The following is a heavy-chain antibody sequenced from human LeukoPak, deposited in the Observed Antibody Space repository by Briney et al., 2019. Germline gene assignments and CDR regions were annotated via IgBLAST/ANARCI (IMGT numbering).Heavy chain of an antibody. CDR3: ARDPSIAAAGTFDY. CDR1: GGTSSSYA. D-gene: IGHD6-13*01. CDR2: IIPIFGTA. J-gene: IGHJ4*02. Sequence: ASVKVSCKASGGTSSSYAISWVRQAPGQGLEWMGGIIPIFGTANYAQKFQGRVTITADESTSTAYMELSSLRSEDTAVYYCARDPSIAAAGTFDYWGQGTLVTVSS. V-gene: IGHV1-69*13.